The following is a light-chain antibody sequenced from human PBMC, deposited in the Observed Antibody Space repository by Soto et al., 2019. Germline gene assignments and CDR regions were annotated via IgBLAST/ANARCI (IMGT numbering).Light chain of an antibody. V-gene: IGKV3-20*01. J-gene: IGKJ5*01. CDR3: QQYGSSHT. CDR2: GAA. Sequence: EIVLTQSPGTLYFSPGERATLSCRASQSVSSSYLARYQQKPGQAPRHLIYGAASRATGIPDRFSGSGSGTDFTLTISRLEPEDFAVYYCQQYGSSHTFGQGTRLEIK. CDR1: QSVSSSY.